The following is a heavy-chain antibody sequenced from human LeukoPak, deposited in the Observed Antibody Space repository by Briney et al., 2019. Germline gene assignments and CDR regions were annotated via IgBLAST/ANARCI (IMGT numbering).Heavy chain of an antibody. CDR1: GGSFSGYY. V-gene: IGHV4-34*01. Sequence: SETLSLTCAVYGGSFSGYYWSWIRQPPGKGLEWIGEINHSGSTNYNPSLKSRVTISVDTSKNQFSLKLSSVTAADTAVYYYARGLGSGSRLIPWGQGTLVTVSS. CDR2: INHSGST. D-gene: IGHD1-26*01. J-gene: IGHJ5*02. CDR3: ARGLGSGSRLIP.